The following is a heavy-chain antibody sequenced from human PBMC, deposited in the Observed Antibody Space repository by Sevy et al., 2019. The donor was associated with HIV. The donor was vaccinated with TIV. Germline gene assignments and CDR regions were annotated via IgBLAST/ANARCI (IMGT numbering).Heavy chain of an antibody. Sequence: GGSLRLSCTASGFSFGDYVLSWVRQAPGKGLEWVGFIRSTAYGGKTEYAASVRGRFTISREESKSIAYLQMNRLKTEETAVYYCSRVGGGTDWGMDVWGQGTTVTVSS. CDR3: SRVGGGTDWGMDV. D-gene: IGHD1-26*01. CDR1: GFSFGDYV. J-gene: IGHJ6*02. CDR2: IRSTAYGGKT. V-gene: IGHV3-49*04.